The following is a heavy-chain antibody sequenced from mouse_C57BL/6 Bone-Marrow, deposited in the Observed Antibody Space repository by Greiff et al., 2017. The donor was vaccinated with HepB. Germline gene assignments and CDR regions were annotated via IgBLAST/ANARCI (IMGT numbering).Heavy chain of an antibody. CDR1: GYTFTSYW. D-gene: IGHD1-1*01. CDR3: ARYGYGSGNWYFDV. J-gene: IGHJ1*03. Sequence: QVQLQQPGAELVKPGSSVKLSCKASGYTFTSYWMDWVKQRPGQGLEWIGYIYPSDSETHYNQKFKDKATLTVDKSSSTAYMQLSSLTSEDSAVYYVARYGYGSGNWYFDVWGTGTTVTVSS. CDR2: IYPSDSET. V-gene: IGHV1-61*01.